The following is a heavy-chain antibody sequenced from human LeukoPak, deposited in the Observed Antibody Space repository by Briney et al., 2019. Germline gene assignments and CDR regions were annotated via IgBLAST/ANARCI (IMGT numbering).Heavy chain of an antibody. D-gene: IGHD6-19*01. Sequence: GGSLRLSCAASGFTFSSYGMHWVRQAPGKGLEWVAFIRYDGNNKYYADSVKGRFTISRDDSKNTLYLQMNSLRAEDTAVYYCAKVLGYSSGWTPPYYYYGMDVWGQGTTVTVSS. CDR3: AKVLGYSSGWTPPYYYYGMDV. CDR1: GFTFSSYG. CDR2: IRYDGNNK. V-gene: IGHV3-30*02. J-gene: IGHJ6*02.